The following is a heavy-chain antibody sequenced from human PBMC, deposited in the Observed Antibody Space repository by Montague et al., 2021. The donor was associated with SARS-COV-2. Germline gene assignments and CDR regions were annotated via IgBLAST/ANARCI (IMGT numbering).Heavy chain of an antibody. CDR3: ASGRMVRYSSSWTTLSYYYGMDV. Sequence: CAISGDSVSRNSAAWNWIRQSPSRGLEWLGRTYYRSKWYNDYAVSVKSRITINPDTSKNQFSLQLNSVTPEDTAVYYCASGRMVRYSSSWTTLSYYYGMDVWGQGTPVTVSS. J-gene: IGHJ6*02. D-gene: IGHD6-13*01. V-gene: IGHV6-1*01. CDR2: TYYRSKWYN. CDR1: GDSVSRNSAA.